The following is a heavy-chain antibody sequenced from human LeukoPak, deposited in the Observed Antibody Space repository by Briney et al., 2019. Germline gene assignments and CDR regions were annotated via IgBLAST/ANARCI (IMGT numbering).Heavy chain of an antibody. Sequence: GGSLRLSCAASGFTLSSYWMHWVRQAPGKGLVWVTRINTDGSSTSYADFVKGRFIISRDNAKNTLYLQMNSLRAEDTAVYYCARVADWGYYYGMDVWGQGTTVTVSS. CDR3: ARVADWGYYYGMDV. CDR2: INTDGSST. J-gene: IGHJ6*02. CDR1: GFTLSSYW. D-gene: IGHD3-9*01. V-gene: IGHV3-74*01.